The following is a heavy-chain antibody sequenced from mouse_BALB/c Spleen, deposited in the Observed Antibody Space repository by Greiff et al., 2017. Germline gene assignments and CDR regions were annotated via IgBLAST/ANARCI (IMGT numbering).Heavy chain of an antibody. V-gene: IGHV1-54*01. CDR1: GYAFTNYL. J-gene: IGHJ3*01. CDR2: INPGSGGT. Sequence: QVHVKQSGAELVRPGTSVKVSCKASGYAFTNYLIEWVKQRPGQGLEWIGVINPGSGGTNYNEKFKGKATLTADKSSSTAYMQLSSLTSDDSAVYFCARDGYGFAYWGQGTLVTVSA. CDR3: ARDGYGFAY. D-gene: IGHD2-2*01.